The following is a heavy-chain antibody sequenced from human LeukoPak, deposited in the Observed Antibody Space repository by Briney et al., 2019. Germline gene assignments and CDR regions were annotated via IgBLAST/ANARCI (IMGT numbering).Heavy chain of an antibody. V-gene: IGHV4-59*01. CDR2: IYYSGST. CDR3: ARQKWEQQGRDYYFNGLDV. Sequence: SETLSLTCTVSGGSISSYYWSWIRQPPGKGLEWIGYIYYSGSTNYNPSPKSRVTISVDTSKNQFSLKLSSVTAADTAVYYCARQKWEQQGRDYYFNGLDVWGPGTTVIVSS. J-gene: IGHJ6*02. CDR1: GGSISSYY. D-gene: IGHD1/OR15-1a*01.